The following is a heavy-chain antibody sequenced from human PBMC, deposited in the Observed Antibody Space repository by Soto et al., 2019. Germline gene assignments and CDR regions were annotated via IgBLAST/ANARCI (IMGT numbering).Heavy chain of an antibody. D-gene: IGHD5-12*01. V-gene: IGHV3-23*01. Sequence: EVQLLESGGGLVQPGGSLRLSCAASGFTFSSYAMSWVRQAPGKGLEWVSAISGSGGSTYYADSVKGRFTISRDNSKNPLYLQMNSLRAEDTAVYYCANGRGYRGYSYYYYGMDVWGQGTTVTVSS. CDR1: GFTFSSYA. CDR3: ANGRGYRGYSYYYYGMDV. CDR2: ISGSGGST. J-gene: IGHJ6*02.